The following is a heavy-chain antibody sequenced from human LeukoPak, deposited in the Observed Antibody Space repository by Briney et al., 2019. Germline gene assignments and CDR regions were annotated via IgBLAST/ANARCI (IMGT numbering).Heavy chain of an antibody. CDR1: GFTFSDYY. CDR3: ANPTDILTGYKYFQH. D-gene: IGHD3-9*01. CDR2: ISSSGITI. V-gene: IGHV3-11*01. J-gene: IGHJ1*01. Sequence: PGGSLRLSCAASGFTFSDYYMSWIRQAPGKGLEWVSYISSSGITIYYADSVKGRFTISRDNSKNTLYLQMNSLRAEDTAVYYCANPTDILTGYKYFQHWGQGTLVTVSS.